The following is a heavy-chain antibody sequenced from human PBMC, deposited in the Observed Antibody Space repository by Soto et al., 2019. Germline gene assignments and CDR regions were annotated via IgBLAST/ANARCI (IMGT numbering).Heavy chain of an antibody. Sequence: EVQLVESGGGLVQPGGSLKLSCAASGFTFSGSAMHWVRQASGKGLEWVGRIRSKANSYATAYVASVKGRFTISRDDSKNTAYLQMNSLKTEDTAVYYCVGYCSTTSCYKSHFDYWGQGTLVTVSS. V-gene: IGHV3-73*02. CDR3: VGYCSTTSCYKSHFDY. CDR1: GFTFSGSA. CDR2: IRSKANSYAT. D-gene: IGHD2-2*02. J-gene: IGHJ4*02.